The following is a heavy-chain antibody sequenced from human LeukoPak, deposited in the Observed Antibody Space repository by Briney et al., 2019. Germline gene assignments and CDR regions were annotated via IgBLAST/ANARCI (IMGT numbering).Heavy chain of an antibody. CDR2: IWYDGSNK. CDR1: GFTFSSYG. J-gene: IGHJ4*02. V-gene: IGHV3-33*03. Sequence: GRSLRLSCAASGFTFSSYGMHWVRQAPGKGLEWVAVIWYDGSNKYYADSVKGRFTISRDNAKNSLYLQMNSLTAEDTAVYFCASAPNENYFDFWGQGTLVTVSS. CDR3: ASAPNENYFDF.